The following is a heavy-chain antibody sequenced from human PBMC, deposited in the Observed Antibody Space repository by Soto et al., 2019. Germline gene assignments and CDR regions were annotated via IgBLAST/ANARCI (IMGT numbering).Heavy chain of an antibody. J-gene: IGHJ4*02. Sequence: EVQLMESGGLLVQPGRSLRLSCAGSGFTLSYYGMSWVRQAPGKGLEWVSAISVSGNRTYYADSVKGRFTISKDIVKNTLYPQMHSLRVEDTAVYYCAKQGDSGRFGEIDEWGQGTLVTVSS. D-gene: IGHD3-10*01. CDR3: AKQGDSGRFGEIDE. CDR1: GFTLSYYG. V-gene: IGHV3-23*01. CDR2: ISVSGNRT.